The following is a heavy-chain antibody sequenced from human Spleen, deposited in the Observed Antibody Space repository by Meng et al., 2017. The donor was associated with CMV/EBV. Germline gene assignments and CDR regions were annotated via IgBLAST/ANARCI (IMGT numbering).Heavy chain of an antibody. CDR3: TREVVVAAGFDP. CDR1: RFIFSSYG. CDR2: IRYDGSNK. Sequence: GGSLRLSCAASRFIFSSYGMHWVRQARGKGLEWVAFIRYDGSNKYYADAVKGRFTISRDNSKNTLYLQMNSLRVEDMAVYYCTREVVVAAGFDPWGQGTLVTVSS. D-gene: IGHD2-15*01. J-gene: IGHJ5*02. V-gene: IGHV3-30*02.